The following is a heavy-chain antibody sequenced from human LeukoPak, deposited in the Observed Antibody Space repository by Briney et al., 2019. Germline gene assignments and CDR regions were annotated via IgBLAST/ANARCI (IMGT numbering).Heavy chain of an antibody. D-gene: IGHD5-12*01. V-gene: IGHV3-23*01. CDR3: AKARKNSGYDYDY. J-gene: IGHJ4*02. CDR1: GFTFNNYA. CDR2: LSGSADGI. Sequence: GGSLRLSCAASGFTFNNYAMSWVRQAPGKGLEWVSALSGSADGIYYADSVKGRFIISRDNSQNTLYLQMNSLRAEDTAVYYCAKARKNSGYDYDYWGQGTLVTVSS.